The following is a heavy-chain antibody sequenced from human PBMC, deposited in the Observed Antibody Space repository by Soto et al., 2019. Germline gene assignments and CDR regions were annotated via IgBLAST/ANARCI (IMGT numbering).Heavy chain of an antibody. CDR2: IWYDGSNK. J-gene: IGHJ6*03. V-gene: IGHV3-33*01. D-gene: IGHD3-22*01. CDR3: ARDSRKPTRVRYYYYYMDV. CDR1: GFTFSSYG. Sequence: GGSLRLSCAASGFTFSSYGMHWVRQAPGKGLEWVAVIWYDGSNKYYADSVKGRFTISRDNSKNTLYLQMNSLRAEDTAVYYCARDSRKPTRVRYYYYYMDVWGKGTTVTVSS.